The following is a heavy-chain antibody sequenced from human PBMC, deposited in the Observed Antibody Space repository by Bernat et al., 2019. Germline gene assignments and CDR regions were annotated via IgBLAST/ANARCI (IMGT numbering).Heavy chain of an antibody. CDR2: INHSGST. D-gene: IGHD4-4*01. CDR3: ARGGVDNSNYGGLFDS. J-gene: IGHJ4*02. V-gene: IGHV4-34*02. Sequence: QVQLQQWGAGLLKPSETLSLTCAVSDGAFSTYYWGWIRPPPGKGLEWIGEINHSGSTNYNPSLKSRVTMSVDTSRNRFSLKRSSVTAADSAIYFCARGGVDNSNYGGLFDSWGQGTLLTVSS. CDR1: DGAFSTYY.